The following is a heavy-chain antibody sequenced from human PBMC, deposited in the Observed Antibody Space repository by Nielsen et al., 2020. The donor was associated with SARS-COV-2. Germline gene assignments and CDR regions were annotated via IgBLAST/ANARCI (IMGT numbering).Heavy chain of an antibody. CDR1: GYTFTDYY. V-gene: IGHV1-2*04. D-gene: IGHD5-12*01. Sequence: ASVKVSCKASGYTFTDYYVHWVRQAPGQGLEWMGRINPNSGATDYARKFQGWVTLSRDASISTAYMELSRLRSDDTAVYYCARMDIVATMSGGLYYYYGMDVWGQGTTVTVSS. J-gene: IGHJ6*02. CDR3: ARMDIVATMSGGLYYYYGMDV. CDR2: INPNSGAT.